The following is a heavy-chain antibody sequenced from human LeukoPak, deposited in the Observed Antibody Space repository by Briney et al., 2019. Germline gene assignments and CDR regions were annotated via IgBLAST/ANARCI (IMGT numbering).Heavy chain of an antibody. D-gene: IGHD2-2*02. V-gene: IGHV3-23*01. CDR3: AKGIVVVPAAILYYYDSSGYYFDY. Sequence: PGGSLRLSCAASGFTFSSYAMSWVRQAPGKGLEWVSAISGSGGSTYYADSVKGRFTISRDNSKNTLYLQMNSLRAEDTAVYYCAKGIVVVPAAILYYYDSSGYYFDYWGQGTLVTVSS. CDR1: GFTFSSYA. J-gene: IGHJ4*02. CDR2: ISGSGGST.